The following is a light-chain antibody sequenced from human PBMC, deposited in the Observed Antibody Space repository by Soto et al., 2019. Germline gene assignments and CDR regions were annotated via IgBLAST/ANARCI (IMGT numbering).Light chain of an antibody. Sequence: EIVMTQSPATLSVSPGERATLSCRASQSVTTNLAWYRQTPGQPPRLLIYGASIRATGIPARFSGSGSGTEFTLTISSLESEDFAVYYCQQYKDWPPLFTFGPGTRVDIK. J-gene: IGKJ3*01. V-gene: IGKV3-15*01. CDR1: QSVTTN. CDR2: GAS. CDR3: QQYKDWPPLFT.